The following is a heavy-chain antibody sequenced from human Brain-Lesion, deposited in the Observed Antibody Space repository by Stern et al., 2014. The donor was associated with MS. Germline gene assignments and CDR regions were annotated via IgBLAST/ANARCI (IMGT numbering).Heavy chain of an antibody. Sequence: QVQLVESGGGVVQPGRSLRLSCAASGFTFSDYGMHWVRQAPGKGLEWVAVVSSDGTNKYYEDSVKGRFTISRDNSYNTLFLHMISLRAEDAAVYYCARAVAVGRDAFDFWRQGTRVIVSS. CDR2: VSSDGTNK. J-gene: IGHJ3*01. CDR1: GFTFSDYG. D-gene: IGHD6-19*01. CDR3: ARAVAVGRDAFDF. V-gene: IGHV3-30*03.